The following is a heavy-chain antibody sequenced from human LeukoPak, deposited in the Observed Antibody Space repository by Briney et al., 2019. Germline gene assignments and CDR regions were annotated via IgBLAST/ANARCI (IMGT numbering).Heavy chain of an antibody. V-gene: IGHV3-53*01. J-gene: IGHJ4*02. CDR3: ARDLGETGY. CDR2: IYSGGST. Sequence: GGAPRLSCAAPGVTLSSNYMRLVRPGPGEGLEWVSVIYSGGSTYYADSVKGRFTISRDNSKNTLYLQMNSLRAEDTAVYYCARDLGETGYWGQGTLVTVSS. CDR1: GVTLSSNY. D-gene: IGHD3-10*01.